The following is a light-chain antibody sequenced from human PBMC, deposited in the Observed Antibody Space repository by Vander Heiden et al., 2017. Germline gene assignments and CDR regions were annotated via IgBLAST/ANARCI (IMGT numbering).Light chain of an antibody. J-gene: IGKJ4*01. V-gene: IGKV4-1*01. CDR3: QQSSTAPLT. CDR1: QSVLSSSNNKNY. Sequence: DTVMTQSTDYLAVSLGERATINCKSSQSVLSSSNNKNYLAWYQQIPGQPPKLLINWASTRESGVPDRFSGSGSGTDFTLTISSLQAEDVAVYYCQQSSTAPLTFGGGTKVEIK. CDR2: WAS.